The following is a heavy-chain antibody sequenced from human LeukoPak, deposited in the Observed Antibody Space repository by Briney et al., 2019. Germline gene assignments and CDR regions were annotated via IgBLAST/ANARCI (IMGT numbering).Heavy chain of an antibody. CDR3: ARAGLGIENYYYYMDV. V-gene: IGHV4-31*03. J-gene: IGHJ6*03. CDR1: GASISSDGFY. Sequence: PSQTLSLTCTVSGASISSDGFYWSWSRQLPGKGLEWIGYIYYTGFTYCKPSLKSRVTMSVDTSQNQFSLRMSSMTAADTAVYYCARAGLGIENYYYYMDVWGKGITVTVSS. D-gene: IGHD1-14*01. CDR2: IYYTGFT.